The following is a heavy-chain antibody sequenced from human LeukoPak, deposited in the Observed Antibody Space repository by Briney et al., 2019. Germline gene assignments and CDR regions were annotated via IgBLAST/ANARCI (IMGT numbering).Heavy chain of an antibody. CDR1: GGTFSSYA. D-gene: IGHD3-9*01. CDR3: ANLPYDILTGSASFS. CDR2: IIPNFGTA. Sequence: ASVKVSCKASGGTFSSYAISWVRQAPGQGLEWMGGIIPNFGTANYAQKFQGRVTITADESTSTAYMELSSLRSEDTAVYYCANLPYDILTGSASFSWGQGTLVTVSS. J-gene: IGHJ5*02. V-gene: IGHV1-69*13.